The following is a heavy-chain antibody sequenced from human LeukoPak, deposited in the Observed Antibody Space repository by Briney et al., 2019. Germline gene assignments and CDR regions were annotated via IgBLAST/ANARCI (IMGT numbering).Heavy chain of an antibody. D-gene: IGHD3-10*01. CDR3: ARELPRSNSFDY. CDR2: ISPNNGDT. J-gene: IGHJ4*02. V-gene: IGHV1-18*01. Sequence: ASVKVSCKASGYTFTNYGITWVRQAPGQGLEWMGWISPNNGDTNYAQKFQGRVTMTTDTSTSTAYMEVRTLRSDDTAVYYCARELPRSNSFDYWGQGTMVTVSS. CDR1: GYTFTNYG.